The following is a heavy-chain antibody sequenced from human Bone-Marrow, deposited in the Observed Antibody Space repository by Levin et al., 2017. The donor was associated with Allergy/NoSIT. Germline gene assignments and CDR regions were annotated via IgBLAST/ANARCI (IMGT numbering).Heavy chain of an antibody. J-gene: IGHJ4*02. CDR2: ISGSGGST. V-gene: IGHV3-23*01. D-gene: IGHD3-10*01. CDR1: GFTFSSYA. Sequence: GASVKVSCAASGFTFSSYAMSWVRQAPGKGLEWVSAISGSGGSTYYADSVKGRFTISRDNSKNTLYLQMNSLRAEDTAVYYCAKDRGVIQAHGSGSYYGADYWGQGTLVTVSS. CDR3: AKDRGVIQAHGSGSYYGADY.